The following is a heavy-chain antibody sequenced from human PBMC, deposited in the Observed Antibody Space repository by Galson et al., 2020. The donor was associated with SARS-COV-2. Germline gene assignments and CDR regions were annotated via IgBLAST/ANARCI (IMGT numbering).Heavy chain of an antibody. V-gene: IGHV1-18*04. CDR2: ISAYNGNT. J-gene: IGHJ6*03. D-gene: IGHD6-19*01. CDR1: GYTFTSYG. Sequence: EASVKVSCKASGYTFTSYGISWVRQAPGQGLEWMGWISAYNGNTNYAQKLQGRVTMTTDTSTSTAYMELRSLRSDDTAVYYCGRSGWLGYYYYYMDVWGKGTTVTVSS. CDR3: GRSGWLGYYYYYMDV.